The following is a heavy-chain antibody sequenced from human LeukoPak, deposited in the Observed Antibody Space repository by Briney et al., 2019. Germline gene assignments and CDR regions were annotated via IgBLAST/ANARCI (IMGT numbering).Heavy chain of an antibody. CDR2: INPNSGGT. CDR3: ARDEYGDYPWDY. D-gene: IGHD4-17*01. V-gene: IGHV1-2*02. Sequence: ASVKVSCKASGYTFTGYYMHWVRQAPGQGLEWMGWINPNSGGTNYAQKFQGRVTMTRDTSISTAYMELSRLRSDDTAVYYCARDEYGDYPWDYWGQGTLVTVFS. CDR1: GYTFTGYY. J-gene: IGHJ4*02.